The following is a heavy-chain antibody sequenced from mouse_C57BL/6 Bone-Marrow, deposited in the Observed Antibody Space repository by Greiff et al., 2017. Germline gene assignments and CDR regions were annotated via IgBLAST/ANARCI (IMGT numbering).Heavy chain of an antibody. D-gene: IGHD1-1*01. CDR3: TRERGYGSSPYYFDY. Sequence: EVKLVESGEGLVKPGGSLKLSCAASGFTFSSYAMSWVRQTPEKRLEWVAYISSGGDYIYYADTVKGRCTISRDNARNTLYLQMSSLKSEDTAMYYCTRERGYGSSPYYFDYWGQGTTLTVSS. J-gene: IGHJ2*01. CDR2: ISSGGDYI. V-gene: IGHV5-9-1*02. CDR1: GFTFSSYA.